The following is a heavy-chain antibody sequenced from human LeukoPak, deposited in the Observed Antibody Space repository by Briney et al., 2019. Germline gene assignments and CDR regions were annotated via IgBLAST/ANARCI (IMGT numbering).Heavy chain of an antibody. V-gene: IGHV3-64*01. D-gene: IGHD6-13*01. CDR1: GFTFSSSA. CDR2: ISSNAGST. CDR3: ARYSSSWYVGDAFDI. Sequence: PRGSLRLSCAAPGFTFSSSAMHWVRQAPRKGLEYVSAISSNAGSTYYANSVKGRFTISRDNSKNTLYLQMGSLRAEDMAVYYCARYSSSWYVGDAFDIWGQGTMVTVSS. J-gene: IGHJ3*02.